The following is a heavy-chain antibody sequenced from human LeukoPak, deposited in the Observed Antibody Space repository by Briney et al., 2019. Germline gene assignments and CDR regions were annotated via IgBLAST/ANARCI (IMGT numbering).Heavy chain of an antibody. D-gene: IGHD1-26*01. V-gene: IGHV3-49*04. CDR1: GFTFGDYA. J-gene: IGHJ4*02. CDR2: IRSKAYGGTT. Sequence: GGSLRLSCTASGFTFGDYAVSWVRQAPGKGLEWVGFIRSKAYGGTTEYAASVKGRFTISRDDSKSIAYLQMNSLKTEDTAVYYCTRDLHTWEQLFDYWGQGTLVTVSS. CDR3: TRDLHTWEQLFDY.